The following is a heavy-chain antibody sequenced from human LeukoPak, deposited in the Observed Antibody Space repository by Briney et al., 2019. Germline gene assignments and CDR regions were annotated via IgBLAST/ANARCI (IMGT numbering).Heavy chain of an antibody. CDR1: GFTFSSYG. CDR3: ARDKWEQLWFYGMDV. J-gene: IGHJ6*02. V-gene: IGHV3-33*01. CDR2: IWYDGSNK. Sequence: GGSLRLSCAASGFTFSSYGMHWVRQAPGKGLEWVAVIWYDGSNKYYADSVKGRFTISRDNSKNTLYLQMNSLRAEDTAVYYCARDKWEQLWFYGMDVWGQGTTVTVSS. D-gene: IGHD5-18*01.